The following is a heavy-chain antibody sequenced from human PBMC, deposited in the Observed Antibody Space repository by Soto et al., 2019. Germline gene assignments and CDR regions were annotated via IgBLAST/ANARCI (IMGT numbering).Heavy chain of an antibody. Sequence: ASVRVSCKASGYILTTYGISWVRQPPGQGLEWMGWISAYNGNTNYAQKLQGRVTMTRDTSTSTAYMELRSLRSGDTALYYCARGSGPIQMAYWG. J-gene: IGHJ4*01. V-gene: IGHV1-18*01. D-gene: IGHD3-3*01. CDR1: GYILTTYG. CDR3: ARGSGPIQMAY. CDR2: ISAYNGNT.